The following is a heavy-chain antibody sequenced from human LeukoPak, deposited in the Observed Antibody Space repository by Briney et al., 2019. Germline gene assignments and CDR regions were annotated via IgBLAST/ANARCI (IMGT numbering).Heavy chain of an antibody. D-gene: IGHD6-25*01. V-gene: IGHV3-23*01. CDR1: GFTFNNYG. Sequence: GGSLRLSCAASGFTFNNYGMSWVRQAPEKGLEWVSGISSPGVTTHYADSVKGRFTISRDNSKDTLFLQMNSLRSEDTAVYYCARESCLWQRYAFDLWGQGTMVTVSS. J-gene: IGHJ3*01. CDR3: ARESCLWQRYAFDL. CDR2: ISSPGVTT.